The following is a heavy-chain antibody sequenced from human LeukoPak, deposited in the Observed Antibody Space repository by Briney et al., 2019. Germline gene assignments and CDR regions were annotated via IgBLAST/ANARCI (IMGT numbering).Heavy chain of an antibody. Sequence: GESLKISCKGSGYNFINYWIGWVRQMPGKGLEWTGIIYPGDSDSRCSPSFQGQVTISVDKSISTAYLQWNNLKASDTAMYYCARHIDTAMVNLIDYWGQGTLVTVSS. V-gene: IGHV5-51*01. D-gene: IGHD5-18*01. J-gene: IGHJ4*02. CDR3: ARHIDTAMVNLIDY. CDR2: IYPGDSDS. CDR1: GYNFINYW.